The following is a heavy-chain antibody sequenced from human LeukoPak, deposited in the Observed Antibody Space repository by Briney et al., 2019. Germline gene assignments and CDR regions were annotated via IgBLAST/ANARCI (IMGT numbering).Heavy chain of an antibody. J-gene: IGHJ4*02. D-gene: IGHD3-22*01. Sequence: GGSLRLSCAASGFTFSDYYMSWLRQAPGKGLEWVSYISSSGSTIYYADSVKGRFTISRDNAKNSLYLQMNSLRAEDTAVYYCARDKGYYYDSSGYPDYWGQGTLVTVSP. CDR2: ISSSGSTI. V-gene: IGHV3-11*04. CDR3: ARDKGYYYDSSGYPDY. CDR1: GFTFSDYY.